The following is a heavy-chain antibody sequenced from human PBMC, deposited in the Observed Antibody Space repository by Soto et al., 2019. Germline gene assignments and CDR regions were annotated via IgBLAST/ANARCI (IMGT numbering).Heavy chain of an antibody. CDR1: GFTFSSYA. Sequence: GGPLRLSWAASGFTFSSYAMHWVRQAQGKGLEWVAVISYDGSNKYYADSVKGRFTISRDNSKNTLYLQMNSLRAEDTAVYYCARDYGYCRGGICYSRLAPPTVGYYFDYWGQGTLVTVSS. CDR2: ISYDGSNK. D-gene: IGHD2-15*01. V-gene: IGHV3-30-3*01. CDR3: ARDYGYCRGGICYSRLAPPTVGYYFDY. J-gene: IGHJ4*02.